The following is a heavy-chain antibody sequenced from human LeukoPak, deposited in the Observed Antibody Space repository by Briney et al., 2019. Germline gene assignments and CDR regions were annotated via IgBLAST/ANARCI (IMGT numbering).Heavy chain of an antibody. CDR3: ATYSRGSNYYYGMDV. V-gene: IGHV4-59*01. J-gene: IGHJ6*02. CDR1: GASISGYY. CDR2: IYDSGST. D-gene: IGHD6-19*01. Sequence: SETLSLTCTVSGASISGYYWTWIRQPPGKGLEWIGYIYDSGSTNYNPSLKSRVTISVDTSKYQFSLKLSSVTAADTAVYYCATYSRGSNYYYGMDVWGQGTTVTVSS.